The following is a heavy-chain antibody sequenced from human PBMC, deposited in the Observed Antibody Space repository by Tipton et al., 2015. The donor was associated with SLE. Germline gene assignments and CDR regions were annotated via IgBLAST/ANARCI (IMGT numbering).Heavy chain of an antibody. D-gene: IGHD3-10*01. CDR3: AKNSGSYYFDD. CDR2: IDDSGNT. CDR1: GGSISSHY. V-gene: IGHV4-59*08. Sequence: TLSLTCTVSGGSISSHYWSWIRQPPGKGLEWIGYIDDSGNTDYTPSLKSRVTISVDTSKNQFSLKLNSVTAADTAVYYCAKNSGSYYFDDWGQGTLVTVSS. J-gene: IGHJ4*02.